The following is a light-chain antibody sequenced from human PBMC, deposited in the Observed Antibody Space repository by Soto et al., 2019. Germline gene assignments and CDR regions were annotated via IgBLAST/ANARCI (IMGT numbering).Light chain of an antibody. CDR3: QQLNSYPWT. Sequence: IQLTQSPSSLSASVGDRVTITCRASQDISSFLAWYQQKPGKAPKLLIYAASTLQSGVPSRFSGSGSGTDFTLTISSLQPEDFATYYCQQLNSYPWTFGHGTKVEI. V-gene: IGKV1-9*01. J-gene: IGKJ1*01. CDR2: AAS. CDR1: QDISSF.